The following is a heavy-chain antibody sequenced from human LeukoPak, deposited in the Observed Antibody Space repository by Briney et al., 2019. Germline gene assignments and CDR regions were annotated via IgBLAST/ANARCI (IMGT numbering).Heavy chain of an antibody. CDR3: ASQANFYDSSGYFRP. J-gene: IGHJ1*01. CDR1: GGPSSGTN. V-gene: IGHV4-34*01. D-gene: IGHD3-22*01. CDR2: INHSGTT. Sequence: SETLSLTCAVYGGPSSGTNGTGIPHPQGKGRKGIGEINHSGTTNYNSSLKSRVTISVDTSKNQFSLNLNSVTAADTAVYYCASQANFYDSSGYFRPWGQGTLVTVSS.